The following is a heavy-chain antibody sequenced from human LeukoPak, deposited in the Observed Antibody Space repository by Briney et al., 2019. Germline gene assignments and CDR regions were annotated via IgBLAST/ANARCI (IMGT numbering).Heavy chain of an antibody. CDR3: ARDVQYDSSGYTFHF. D-gene: IGHD3-22*01. CDR1: GFTFSSYA. CDR2: ISGSGGST. V-gene: IGHV3-23*01. Sequence: GGSLRLSCAASGFTFSSYAMSWVRQAPGKGLEWVSAISGSGGSTTYADSVKGRFTISRDNAKNTLYLQMNSLRVEETAVYYCARDVQYDSSGYTFHFWGQGILVTVSS. J-gene: IGHJ4*02.